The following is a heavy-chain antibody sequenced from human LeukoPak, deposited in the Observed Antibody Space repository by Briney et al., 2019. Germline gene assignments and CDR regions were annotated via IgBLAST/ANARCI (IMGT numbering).Heavy chain of an antibody. J-gene: IGHJ4*02. Sequence: PGGSLRLSCAASGFTFSSYRMNWVRLAPGKALEWVSYISSGSSTIYYADSVKGRFTISRDNAKNSLYLQMNSLRAEDTAVYYCARDGAMLGAKDYWGQGTLVTVSS. D-gene: IGHD1-26*01. CDR2: ISSGSSTI. V-gene: IGHV3-48*01. CDR3: ARDGAMLGAKDY. CDR1: GFTFSSYR.